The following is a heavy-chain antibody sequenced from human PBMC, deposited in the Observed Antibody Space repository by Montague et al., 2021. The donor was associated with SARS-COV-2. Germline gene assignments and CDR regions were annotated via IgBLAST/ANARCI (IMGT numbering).Heavy chain of an antibody. V-gene: IGHV1-8*02. CDR3: ARAISRRYFDWLLSYYYGMDV. J-gene: IGHJ6*02. CDR1: GYTFTSYD. Sequence: SVKVSCKASGYTFTSYDINWVRQATGQGLERMGWMNPNSGNTGYAQKFQGRVTMTRNTSISTAYMELSSLRSEDTAVYYCARAISRRYFDWLLSYYYGMDVWGQGTTVTVSS. D-gene: IGHD3-9*01. CDR2: MNPNSGNT.